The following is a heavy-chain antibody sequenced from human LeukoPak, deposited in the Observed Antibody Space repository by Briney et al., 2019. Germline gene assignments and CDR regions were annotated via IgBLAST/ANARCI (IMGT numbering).Heavy chain of an antibody. Sequence: SQTLSLTCAISEDSVTSNCAAWNWLTPSPSRGLEWLRRTYCSTKWYNDYAVSVKSRITINPDTSKNQFSLQLNSVTPEDTAAYYCARGLARTDSSGYFSRYYYGMDVWGQGTTVTVSS. CDR1: EDSVTSNCAA. D-gene: IGHD3-22*01. J-gene: IGHJ6*02. CDR2: TYCSTKWYN. CDR3: ARGLARTDSSGYFSRYYYGMDV. V-gene: IGHV6-1*01.